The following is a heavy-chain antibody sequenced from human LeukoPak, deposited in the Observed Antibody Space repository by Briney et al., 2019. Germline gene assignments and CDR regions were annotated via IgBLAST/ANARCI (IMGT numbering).Heavy chain of an antibody. J-gene: IGHJ5*02. CDR1: GFKFDTYS. CDR2: ITSSSTHI. V-gene: IGHV3-21*04. Sequence: PGGSLRLSCAASGFKFDTYSMNWVRQAPGKGLEWVSAITSSSTHIYYTDSVRGRLTIYRDNARSSLFLEMNNLRAEDTAMYYCARDEVAGIDLWGEGTLVTVSS. D-gene: IGHD6-19*01. CDR3: ARDEVAGIDL.